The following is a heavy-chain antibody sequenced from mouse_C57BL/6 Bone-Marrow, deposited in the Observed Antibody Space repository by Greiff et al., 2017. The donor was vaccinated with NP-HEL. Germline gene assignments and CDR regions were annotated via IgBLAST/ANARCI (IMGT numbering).Heavy chain of an antibody. CDR3: VRPHREYDPFAY. CDR2: IRSKSNNYAT. V-gene: IGHV10-1*01. D-gene: IGHD2-14*01. Sequence: DAGGGLVQPKGSLKLSCAASGFSFNTYAMHWVRQAPGKGLEWVAHIRSKSNNYATYYADSVKDRFTISRDDSDSMLYLQMNNLKTEDLAMYFCVRPHREYDPFAYGGKGTLVSVSA. CDR1: GFSFNTYA. J-gene: IGHJ3*01.